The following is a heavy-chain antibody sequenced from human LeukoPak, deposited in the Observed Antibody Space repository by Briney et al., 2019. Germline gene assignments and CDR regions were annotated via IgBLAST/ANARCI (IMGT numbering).Heavy chain of an antibody. CDR3: AREPFGVATR. D-gene: IGHD5-12*01. Sequence: PGGSLRLSCAASGFTFGNYWMHWVRQAPGKGLVWVSRIKSDGSSTSYADSVKGRFSISRDNAKNTLYLQMNSLRAEDTAVYYCAREPFGVATRWGQGTLVTVSS. CDR2: IKSDGSST. CDR1: GFTFGNYW. J-gene: IGHJ4*02. V-gene: IGHV3-74*01.